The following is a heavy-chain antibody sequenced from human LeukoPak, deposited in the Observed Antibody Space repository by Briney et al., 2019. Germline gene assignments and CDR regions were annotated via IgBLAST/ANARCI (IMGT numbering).Heavy chain of an antibody. CDR2: VSPPGGGT. Sequence: GGSLRLSCVASGFSFSYHGMNWVRLAPGKGLEWVSGVSPPGGGTYYADSVKGRFTISRDNSKNTLYLQMSSLRAEDTAVYYCAKAHEDIVVVPAYYIDVWGKGTTVTISS. J-gene: IGHJ6*03. CDR1: GFSFSYHG. V-gene: IGHV3-23*01. D-gene: IGHD2-2*01. CDR3: AKAHEDIVVVPAYYIDV.